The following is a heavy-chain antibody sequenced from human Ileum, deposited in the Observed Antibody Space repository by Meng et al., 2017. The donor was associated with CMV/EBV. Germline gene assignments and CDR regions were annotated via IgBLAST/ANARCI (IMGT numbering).Heavy chain of an antibody. J-gene: IGHJ4*02. CDR3: AREPVGATLYYFDY. V-gene: IGHV4-39*07. Sequence: LQLQQSGPGLVKPSETLSLPCTVSGGSISSSSYYWGWIRQPPGKGLEWIGSIYYSGSTYYNPSLKSRVTISVDTSKNQFSLKLSSVTAADTAVYYCAREPVGATLYYFDYWGQGTLVTVSS. CDR2: IYYSGST. D-gene: IGHD1-26*01. CDR1: GGSISSSSYY.